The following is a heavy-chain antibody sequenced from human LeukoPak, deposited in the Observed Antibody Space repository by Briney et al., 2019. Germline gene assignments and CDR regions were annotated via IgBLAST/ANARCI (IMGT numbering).Heavy chain of an antibody. D-gene: IGHD2-15*01. Sequence: SETLSLTCTVSGGSISSYYWSWIRQPAGKGLEWIGRIYTSGSTNYNPSLKSRVTISVDTSKNQFSLKLSSVTAADTAVYYCARDSHDICSGGSCYSHYYYYMDVWGKGTTVTVSS. J-gene: IGHJ6*03. CDR3: ARDSHDICSGGSCYSHYYYYMDV. CDR1: GGSISSYY. V-gene: IGHV4-4*07. CDR2: IYTSGST.